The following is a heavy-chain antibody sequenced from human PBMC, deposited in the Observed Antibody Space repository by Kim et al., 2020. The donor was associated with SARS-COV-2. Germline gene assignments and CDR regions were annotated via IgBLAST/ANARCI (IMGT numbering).Heavy chain of an antibody. CDR2: INHSGST. J-gene: IGHJ5*02. Sequence: SETLSLTCAVYGGSFSGYYWSWIRQPPGKGLEWIGEINHSGSTNYNPSLKSRVTIAVDTSKNQFSLKLSSVTAADTAVYYFARGGAVAGRSWFDPWGQGTLLTVSS. CDR3: ARGGAVAGRSWFDP. V-gene: IGHV4-34*01. CDR1: GGSFSGYY. D-gene: IGHD6-19*01.